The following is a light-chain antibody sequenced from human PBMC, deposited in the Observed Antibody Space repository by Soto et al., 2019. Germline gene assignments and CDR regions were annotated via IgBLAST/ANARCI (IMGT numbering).Light chain of an antibody. V-gene: IGKV1-9*01. CDR1: QGLSSY. CDR2: AAS. Sequence: DIQMTQSPSTLSASLGDIVTITCRASQGLSSYLAWYQQKPGKAPKLLIYAASTLQTGVPSRFSGSESGTDFTLTISSLQPEDFATYYCQQVNNYPLTFGGGTKVDIK. J-gene: IGKJ4*01. CDR3: QQVNNYPLT.